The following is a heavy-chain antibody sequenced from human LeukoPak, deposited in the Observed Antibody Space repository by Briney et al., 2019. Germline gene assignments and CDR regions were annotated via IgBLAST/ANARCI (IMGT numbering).Heavy chain of an antibody. J-gene: IGHJ4*02. Sequence: GGSLRLSCAASGFTVSSNYMSWVRQAPGKGLEWVGFIRSKAYGGTTEYAASVKGRFTISRDDSKSIAYLQMNSLKTEDTAVYYCTRDHGYSYVLFDYWGQGTLVTVSS. D-gene: IGHD5-18*01. CDR1: GFTVSSNY. CDR2: IRSKAYGGTT. V-gene: IGHV3-49*04. CDR3: TRDHGYSYVLFDY.